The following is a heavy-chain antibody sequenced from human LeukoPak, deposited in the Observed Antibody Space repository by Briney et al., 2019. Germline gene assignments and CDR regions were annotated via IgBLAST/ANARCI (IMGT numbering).Heavy chain of an antibody. CDR3: ARDKGVRANLKSYSGWDY. V-gene: IGHV1-18*01. J-gene: IGHJ4*02. CDR1: GYTFTSYG. CDR2: ISAYNGNT. D-gene: IGHD6-19*01. Sequence: ASVKVSCKASGYTFTSYGISWVRQAPGQGLEWMGWISAYNGNTNYAQKLQGRVTMTTDTSTSTAYMELSRLRSDDTAVYYCARDKGVRANLKSYSGWDYWGQGTLVTVSS.